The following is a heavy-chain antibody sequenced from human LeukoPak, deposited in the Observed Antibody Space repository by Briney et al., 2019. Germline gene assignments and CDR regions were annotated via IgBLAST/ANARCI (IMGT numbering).Heavy chain of an antibody. CDR2: IYHSGST. Sequence: SETLSLTCTVSGGSISSSSYYWGWIRQPPGKGLEWIGTIYHSGSTYYNPSLKSRVTISVDTSKNQFSLKLSSVTAADTAVYYCSRDRYYYDSSGYSHRLDYWGQGTLVTVSS. CDR3: SRDRYYYDSSGYSHRLDY. D-gene: IGHD3-22*01. V-gene: IGHV4-39*07. J-gene: IGHJ4*02. CDR1: GGSISSSSYY.